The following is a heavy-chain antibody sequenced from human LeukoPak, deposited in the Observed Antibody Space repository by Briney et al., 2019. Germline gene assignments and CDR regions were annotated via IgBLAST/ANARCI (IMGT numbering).Heavy chain of an antibody. CDR2: INPSGGST. J-gene: IGHJ6*02. CDR1: GYTFTSYY. CDR3: ARVGPFDYYDSSGYYYDALLYGMDV. D-gene: IGHD3-22*01. V-gene: IGHV1-46*01. Sequence: ASVKVSCTASGYTFTSYYMHWVRQAPGQGLEWMGIINPSGGSTSYAQKFQGRVTMTRDTSTSTVYMELSSLRSEDTAVYYCARVGPFDYYDSSGYYYDALLYGMDVWGQGTTVTVSS.